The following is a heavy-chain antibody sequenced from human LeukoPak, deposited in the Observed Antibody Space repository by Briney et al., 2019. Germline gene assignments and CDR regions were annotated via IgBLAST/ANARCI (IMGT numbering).Heavy chain of an antibody. CDR2: VYNSGST. CDR1: GGSISSDY. V-gene: IGHV4-59*01. D-gene: IGHD5-18*01. J-gene: IGHJ4*02. Sequence: SETLSLTCTVSGGSISSDYWSLVRQSPGKGLEWIGYVYNSGSTNYNPSLKSRITISLDTSKNQFSLKLNSVTAADTAVYYCARLGRRGYSYGYVDYWGQGTLVTVSS. CDR3: ARLGRRGYSYGYVDY.